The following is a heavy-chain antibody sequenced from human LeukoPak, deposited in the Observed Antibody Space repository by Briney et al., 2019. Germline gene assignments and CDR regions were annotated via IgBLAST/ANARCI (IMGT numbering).Heavy chain of an antibody. CDR3: ARLIRAQIDY. Sequence: GGSLRLSCAASGFTFSSYGMHWVRQAPGKGLEWVAFIRYDGSNKYYADSVKGRFTISRDNSKNTLYLQMNSLRAEDTAVYYCARLIRAQIDYWGQGTLVTVSS. J-gene: IGHJ4*02. V-gene: IGHV3-30*02. CDR1: GFTFSSYG. D-gene: IGHD2-8*01. CDR2: IRYDGSNK.